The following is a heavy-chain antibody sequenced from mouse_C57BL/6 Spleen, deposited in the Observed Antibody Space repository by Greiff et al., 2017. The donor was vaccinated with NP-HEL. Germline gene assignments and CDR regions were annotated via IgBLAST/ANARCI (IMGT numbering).Heavy chain of an antibody. CDR2: IDPETGGT. CDR3: TRDYGSSYDWDGDY. Sequence: QVQLQQSGAELVRPGASVTLSCKASGYTFTDYEMHWVKQTPVHGLEWIGAIDPETGGTAYNQKFKGKAILTADKSSSPAYMELRSLTSEDSAVYYCTRDYGSSYDWDGDYWGQGTTLTVSS. D-gene: IGHD1-1*01. CDR1: GYTFTDYE. V-gene: IGHV1-15*01. J-gene: IGHJ2*01.